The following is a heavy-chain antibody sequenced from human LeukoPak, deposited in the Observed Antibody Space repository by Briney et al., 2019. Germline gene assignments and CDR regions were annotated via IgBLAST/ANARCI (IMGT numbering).Heavy chain of an antibody. V-gene: IGHV5-51*01. J-gene: IGHJ3*02. CDR1: GYSFTNYW. D-gene: IGHD2-15*01. CDR3: ARRGYCSGGTCFSNVFDI. Sequence: EESLKISCKGSGYSFTNYWIAWVRQMPGKGLEWMGITFPGDSNTRYSPSFQGQVTISADKSISTAYLQWNSLKASDTAMYYCARRGYCSGGTCFSNVFDIWGQGTMVTVSS. CDR2: TFPGDSNT.